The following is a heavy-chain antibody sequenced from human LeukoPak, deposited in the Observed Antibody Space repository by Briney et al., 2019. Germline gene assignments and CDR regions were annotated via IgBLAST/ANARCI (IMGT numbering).Heavy chain of an antibody. CDR3: ARGPLTGTTFIMYNWFDP. CDR2: ISYRGST. V-gene: IGHV4-59*12. CDR1: GASISRYY. J-gene: IGHJ5*02. D-gene: IGHD1-7*01. Sequence: SETLSLTCTVSGASISRYYWSWIRQPPGKALEWIGHISYRGSTNYNPSLKSRVTISVDTSKNQFSLKLNSVTAADTAVYYCARGPLTGTTFIMYNWFDPWGQGTLVTVSS.